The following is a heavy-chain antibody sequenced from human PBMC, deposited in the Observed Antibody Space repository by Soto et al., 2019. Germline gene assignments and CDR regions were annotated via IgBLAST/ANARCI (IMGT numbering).Heavy chain of an antibody. V-gene: IGHV4-39*01. Sequence: TVAEGKSIGIGGHCIMINQPPGKGLEWIGSIYYSGSTYYNPSLKSRVTISVDTSKNQFSLKLSSVTAADTAVYYCASRGNATLPFAIWGQGTIVPV. J-gene: IGHJ3*02. D-gene: IGHD1-26*01. CDR3: ASRGNATLPFAI. CDR1: EGKSIGIGGH. CDR2: IYYSGST.